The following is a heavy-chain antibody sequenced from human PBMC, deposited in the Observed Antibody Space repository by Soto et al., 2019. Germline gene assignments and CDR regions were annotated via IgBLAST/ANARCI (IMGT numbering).Heavy chain of an antibody. V-gene: IGHV5-51*01. D-gene: IGHD3-16*01. Sequence: EVQLVPSGAEVKKPGESLKISCKASGYSFTSYWIGWVRQMPGKGLEWMGIIDPGASDTRYSPSFQGQVTISADKSISTAYLQWNSLKASDTAMYYCASLTAGDLSGFDIWGQGTMVTVSS. CDR1: GYSFTSYW. CDR3: ASLTAGDLSGFDI. J-gene: IGHJ3*02. CDR2: IDPGASDT.